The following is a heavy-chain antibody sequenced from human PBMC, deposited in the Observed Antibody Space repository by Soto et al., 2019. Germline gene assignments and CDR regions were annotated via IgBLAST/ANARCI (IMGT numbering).Heavy chain of an antibody. Sequence: EVQLLESGGGLGQGGGSLRLSCAASGFTFSSYTMNWVRQAPGKGLEWVSLISARGGSTYYADSVKGRFTISRDNSKNTLYLQMNSLRAEDTGVYYCARGPPNDKTQLDYGMDVWGQGTAVTVSS. V-gene: IGHV3-23*01. CDR1: GFTFSSYT. CDR3: ARGPPNDKTQLDYGMDV. CDR2: ISARGGST. D-gene: IGHD2-2*01. J-gene: IGHJ6*02.